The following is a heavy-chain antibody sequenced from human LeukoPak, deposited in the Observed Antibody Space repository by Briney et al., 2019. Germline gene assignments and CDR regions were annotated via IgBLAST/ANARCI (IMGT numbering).Heavy chain of an antibody. D-gene: IGHD3-3*01. J-gene: IGHJ1*01. Sequence: GGSLRLSCAASGFTLSSYWMHWVRQAPGKGLVWVSRINSDGSSISYADSVKGRFTISRDNAKNTLYLQMNSLRAEDTAVYYCASVSPTYYDFWSGLSWGQGTLVTVSS. CDR3: ASVSPTYYDFWSGLS. CDR1: GFTLSSYW. V-gene: IGHV3-74*01. CDR2: INSDGSSI.